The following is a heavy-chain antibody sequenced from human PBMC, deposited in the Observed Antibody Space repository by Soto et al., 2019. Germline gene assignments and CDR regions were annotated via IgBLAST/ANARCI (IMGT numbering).Heavy chain of an antibody. D-gene: IGHD2-15*01. CDR2: INPVDSDT. J-gene: IGHJ4*02. Sequence: GESLKISCQGFGYSFTSFWIGWVRQMPGKGLEWMGIINPVDSDTRYSPSFQGQVTISVDKSITTAYLQWSSLKASDTAMYYCARGRLISLYYFDDSGQGTLVTVSS. CDR1: GYSFTSFW. CDR3: ARGRLISLYYFDD. V-gene: IGHV5-51*01.